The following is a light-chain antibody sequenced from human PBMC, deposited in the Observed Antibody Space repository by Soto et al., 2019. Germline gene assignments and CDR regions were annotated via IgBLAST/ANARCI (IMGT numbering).Light chain of an antibody. Sequence: QSVLTQPPSVSGAPGQRVTISCTGSSSNIGAGYDVHWYQQLPGTAPKLLIYGNNNRPSGVPDRSSGSKSGTSASLAITGLQAEDGADYYCQSYDSSLSGYVFGTGTKVTVL. V-gene: IGLV1-40*01. CDR1: SSNIGAGYD. CDR2: GNN. J-gene: IGLJ1*01. CDR3: QSYDSSLSGYV.